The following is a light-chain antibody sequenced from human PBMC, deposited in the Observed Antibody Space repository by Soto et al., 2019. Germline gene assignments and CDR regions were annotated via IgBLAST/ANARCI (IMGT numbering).Light chain of an antibody. CDR3: QQRGNWPRTWA. CDR2: DAS. V-gene: IGKV3-11*01. CDR1: QSVSTY. Sequence: EIVLTQSPATLSLSPGERATLSCRASQSVSTYLAWYQQRPGQAPRLLIYDASNRATGIPARFTGSGSGTDFTLTITGLEPEDFAVYYCQQRGNWPRTWAFGQGTKVDIK. J-gene: IGKJ1*01.